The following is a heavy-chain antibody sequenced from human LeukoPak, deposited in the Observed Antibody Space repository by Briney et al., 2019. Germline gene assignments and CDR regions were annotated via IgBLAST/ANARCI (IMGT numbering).Heavy chain of an antibody. CDR3: GRGGGYDFWSGYWYNWFDP. CDR1: GYTCTSYG. V-gene: IGHV1-18*01. D-gene: IGHD3-3*01. CDR2: ISAYNGNT. Sequence: ASVKVSCKASGYTCTSYGISWVRRAPGQGLEWMGWISAYNGNTHYAQQLQGRVTMTTDTSTSTAYMELSSLRSDDTAVYYCGRGGGYDFWSGYWYNWFDPWGQGTLVTVSS. J-gene: IGHJ5*02.